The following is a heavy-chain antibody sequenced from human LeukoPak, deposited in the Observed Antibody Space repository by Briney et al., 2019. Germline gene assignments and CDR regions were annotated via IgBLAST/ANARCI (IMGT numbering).Heavy chain of an antibody. CDR1: GGSISSGGYS. V-gene: IGHV4-30-2*01. J-gene: IGHJ4*02. D-gene: IGHD3-22*01. CDR3: ARGGGYYDSSGFIDY. CDR2: IYHSGST. Sequence: SQTLSLTCAVSGGSISSGGYSWSWIRQPPGKGLEWIGYIYHSGSTYYNPSLKSRVTISVDRSKNQFCLKLSSVTAADTAVYYCARGGGYYDSSGFIDYWGQGTLVTVSS.